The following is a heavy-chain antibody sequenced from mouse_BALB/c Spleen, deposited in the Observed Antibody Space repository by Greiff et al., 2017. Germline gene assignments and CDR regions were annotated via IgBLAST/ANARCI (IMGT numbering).Heavy chain of an antibody. D-gene: IGHD2-14*01. CDR3: AREGRYDVAWFAY. CDR2: ISYSGST. Sequence: EVQLQQSGPGLVKPSQSLSLTCTVTGYSITSDYAWNWIRQFPGNKLEWMGYISYSGSTSYNPSLKSRISITRDTSKNQFFLQLNSVTTEDTATYYCAREGRYDVAWFAYWGQGTLVTVSA. CDR1: GYSITSDYA. V-gene: IGHV3-2*02. J-gene: IGHJ3*01.